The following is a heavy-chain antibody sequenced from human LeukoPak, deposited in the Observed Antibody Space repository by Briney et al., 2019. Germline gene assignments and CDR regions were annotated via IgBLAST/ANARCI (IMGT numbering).Heavy chain of an antibody. CDR2: IIPILGIA. D-gene: IGHD3-16*01. J-gene: IGHJ5*02. CDR3: ARVTIWGWSYWLDP. V-gene: IGHV1-69*04. CDR1: GGTFSSYA. Sequence: SVKVSCKASGGTFSSYAISWVRQAPGQGLEWMGRIIPILGIANYAQKFQGRVTITADKSTSTAYMELSSLRSEDTAVYYCARVTIWGWSYWLDPWGQGTLVTVSS.